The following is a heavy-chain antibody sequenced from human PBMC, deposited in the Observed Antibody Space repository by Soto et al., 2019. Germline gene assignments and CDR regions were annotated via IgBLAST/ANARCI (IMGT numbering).Heavy chain of an antibody. D-gene: IGHD1-1*01. Sequence: EVQLLESGGGLVQPGGSLRLSCAASGFTFSSYAMSWVRKAPGKGLEWVSVIRGSGDRTYYADSVKGRFTISRDNSKNTLYMQMNTLMAEDTAVYYCAKQQGPGTPYYYALDVWGQGTTVTVAS. CDR3: AKQQGPGTPYYYALDV. V-gene: IGHV3-23*01. J-gene: IGHJ6*02. CDR1: GFTFSSYA. CDR2: IRGSGDRT.